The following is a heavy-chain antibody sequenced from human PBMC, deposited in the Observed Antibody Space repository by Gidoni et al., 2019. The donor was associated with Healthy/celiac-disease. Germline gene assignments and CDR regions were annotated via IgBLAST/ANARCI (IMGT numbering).Heavy chain of an antibody. CDR2: ISGSGGST. Sequence: EVQLLESGGGLVQPGGSLRLSCAASGFTFSSYAMSWVRQAPGKGLEWGSAISGSGGSTYYADSVKGRFTISRDNSKNTLYLQMNSLRAEDTAVYYCAKVGPGPVVVPAAYQFDYWGQGTLVTVSS. J-gene: IGHJ4*02. V-gene: IGHV3-23*01. CDR3: AKVGPGPVVVPAAYQFDY. D-gene: IGHD2-2*01. CDR1: GFTFSSYA.